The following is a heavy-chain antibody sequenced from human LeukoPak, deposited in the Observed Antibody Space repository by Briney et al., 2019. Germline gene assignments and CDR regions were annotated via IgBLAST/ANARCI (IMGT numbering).Heavy chain of an antibody. Sequence: GGSLRLSCAASGFTFTNYAMHWVRQAPGKGLEWVAVISYDGSNKYYADSVKGRFTISRDNSKNTLYLQMNSLRAEDTAVYYCARSGDYWGQGTLVTVSS. V-gene: IGHV3-30-3*01. CDR3: ARSGDY. CDR2: ISYDGSNK. J-gene: IGHJ4*02. D-gene: IGHD3-10*01. CDR1: GFTFTNYA.